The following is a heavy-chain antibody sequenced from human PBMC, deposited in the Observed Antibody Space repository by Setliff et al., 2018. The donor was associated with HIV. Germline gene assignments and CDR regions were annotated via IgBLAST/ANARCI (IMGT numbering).Heavy chain of an antibody. CDR1: GFMLNNHY. J-gene: IGHJ6*02. V-gene: IGHV3-21*01. D-gene: IGHD5-12*01. CDR3: ARGQSGYDVFGMDF. CDR2: ISITSKYM. Sequence: GGSLRLSCAASGFMLNNHYMNRVRQAPGKGLEWVSSISITSKYMYYADSVRGRFTISRDNAKNSLYLQMNSLRAEDTAVYYCARGQSGYDVFGMDFWGQGTTVTVSS.